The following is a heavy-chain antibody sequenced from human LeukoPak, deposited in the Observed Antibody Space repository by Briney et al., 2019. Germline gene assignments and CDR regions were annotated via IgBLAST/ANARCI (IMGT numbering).Heavy chain of an antibody. CDR2: IYYSGST. CDR1: GGSISSSSYY. J-gene: IGHJ4*02. Sequence: SETLSLTCAVSGGSISSSSYYWGWIRQPPGKGLEWIGSIYYSGSTYYNPSLKSRVTISVDTSKNQFSLKLSSVTAADTAVYYCARGLSRAGDYWGQGTLVTVSS. D-gene: IGHD5/OR15-5a*01. V-gene: IGHV4-39*07. CDR3: ARGLSRAGDY.